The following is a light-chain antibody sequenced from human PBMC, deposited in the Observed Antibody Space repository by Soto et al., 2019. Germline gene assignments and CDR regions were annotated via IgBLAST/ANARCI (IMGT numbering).Light chain of an antibody. CDR2: WAS. CDR1: KSIFYSSNNKNY. CDR3: QQYYGPPHT. Sequence: DIVMTQSPDSLAVSLGERATINCKSSKSIFYSSNNKNYLAWYQEKPGQPPRLLIYWASTRESGVPDRFSGAGSGTDFTLTISSLQAEDAAVYYCQQYYGPPHTFGQGTKLEIK. V-gene: IGKV4-1*01. J-gene: IGKJ2*01.